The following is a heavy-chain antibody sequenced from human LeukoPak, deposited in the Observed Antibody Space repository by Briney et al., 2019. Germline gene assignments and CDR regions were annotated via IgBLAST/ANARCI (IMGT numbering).Heavy chain of an antibody. CDR1: GFTFSSYA. CDR3: ARVGRDGYNLGAFDI. CDR2: ISYDGSNK. Sequence: GGSLRLSCAASGFTFSSYAMHWVRPAPGKGLEWVAVISYDGSNKYYADSVKGRFTISRDNSKNTLYLQMNSLRAEDTAVYYCARVGRDGYNLGAFDIWGQGTMVTVSS. J-gene: IGHJ3*02. V-gene: IGHV3-30-3*01. D-gene: IGHD5-24*01.